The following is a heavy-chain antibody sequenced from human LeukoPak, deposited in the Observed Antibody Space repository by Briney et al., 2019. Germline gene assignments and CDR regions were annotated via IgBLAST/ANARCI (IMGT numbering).Heavy chain of an antibody. D-gene: IGHD1-1*01. CDR3: ARGRWTGTPDNGRTNAFDI. CDR2: IYYSGST. V-gene: IGHV4-59*01. J-gene: IGHJ3*02. CDR1: GGSISSYY. Sequence: AETLSLTCTVSGGSISSYYWSWIRQPPGKGLEWIGYIYYSGSTNYNPSLKSRVTISVDTSKNQFSLKLSSVTAADTAVYYCARGRWTGTPDNGRTNAFDIWGQGTMVTVSS.